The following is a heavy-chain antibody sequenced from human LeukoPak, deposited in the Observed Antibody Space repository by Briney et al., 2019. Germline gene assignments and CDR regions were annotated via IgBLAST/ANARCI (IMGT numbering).Heavy chain of an antibody. D-gene: IGHD3-22*01. CDR2: ISNNGGYT. J-gene: IGHJ4*02. CDR1: GFTFSSSA. CDR3: ATTWGNYDSSVDY. Sequence: GGSLRLSCAASGFTFSSSAMSWVRQAPGKGLEWVSAISNNGGYTYYADSVKGRFTISRDNSKNTLYLQMNSLRAEDTAVYYCATTWGNYDSSVDYWGQGTLVTVSS. V-gene: IGHV3-23*01.